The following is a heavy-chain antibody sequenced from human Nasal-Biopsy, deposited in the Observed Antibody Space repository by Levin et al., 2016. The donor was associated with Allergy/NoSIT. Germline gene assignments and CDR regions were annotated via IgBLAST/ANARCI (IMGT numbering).Heavy chain of an antibody. CDR1: GLSVTTTF. CDR2: MYAGGNT. V-gene: IGHV3-53*01. D-gene: IGHD2-21*02. J-gene: IGHJ4*02. CDR3: ATSHTNCRGDCYSFHN. Sequence: GGSLRLSCAASGLSVTTTFVSWVRQSPVTGLEWVSVMYAGGNTYYAPSVKGRFTISRDNSRNTVYLQMKSLGAEDTAIYFCATSHTNCRGDCYSFHNWGQGALVTVSS.